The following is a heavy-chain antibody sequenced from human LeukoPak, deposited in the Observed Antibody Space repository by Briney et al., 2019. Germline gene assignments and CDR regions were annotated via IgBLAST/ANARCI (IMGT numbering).Heavy chain of an antibody. CDR3: ARQVVVTRWFDP. D-gene: IGHD3-22*01. J-gene: IGHJ5*02. Sequence: SGPTLANPTQTLTLTCTFSGFSLSTSGMCVSWIRQPPGKALEWLARIDWDDDKYYSTSLKTRLTISKGTSKNQVVLTMTNMDPVDTATYYCARQVVVTRWFDPWGQGTLVTVSS. CDR1: GFSLSTSGMC. CDR2: IDWDDDK. V-gene: IGHV2-70*11.